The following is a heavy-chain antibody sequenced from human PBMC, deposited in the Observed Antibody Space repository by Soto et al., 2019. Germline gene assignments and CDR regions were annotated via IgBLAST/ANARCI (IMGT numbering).Heavy chain of an antibody. CDR3: ARDLWGYCGTDCYPLDV. Sequence: SETLSLTCTVSGGSISGYYWSRIRQPPGKGLEWIGYMYNTGSTVYNPSFKSRVTISVDTSKNQFSLKLNSVTAADTAVYYCARDLWGYCGTDCYPLDVWGQGTTVTSP. CDR1: GGSISGYY. J-gene: IGHJ6*02. D-gene: IGHD2-21*02. CDR2: MYNTGST. V-gene: IGHV4-59*01.